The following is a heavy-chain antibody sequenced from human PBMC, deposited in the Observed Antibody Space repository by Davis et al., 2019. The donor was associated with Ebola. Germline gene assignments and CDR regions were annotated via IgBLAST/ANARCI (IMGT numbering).Heavy chain of an antibody. J-gene: IGHJ4*02. V-gene: IGHV4-4*07. CDR2: IYTSGST. Sequence: PSETLSLTCTVSGGSISSYYWSWIRQPAGKGLEWIGSIYTSGSTNYNPSLKSRVTMSVDTSKNQFSLKLSSVTAADTAVYYCARDQDYSSGWYNYFDYWGQGTLVTVSS. CDR1: GGSISSYY. D-gene: IGHD6-19*01. CDR3: ARDQDYSSGWYNYFDY.